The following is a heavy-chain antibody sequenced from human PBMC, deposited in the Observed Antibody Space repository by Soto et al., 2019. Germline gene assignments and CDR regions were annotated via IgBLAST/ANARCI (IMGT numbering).Heavy chain of an antibody. CDR2: MNPNSGNI. CDR3: ARERAVVITTMGREDYYYYGMDV. V-gene: IGHV1-8*01. D-gene: IGHD3-22*01. CDR1: GYTFTSYD. Sequence: QVQLVQSGAEVKKPGASVKVSCKASGYTFTSYDINWVRQATGQRLEWMGWMNPNSGNIGYAQKFQGRVTMTRNTSISTAYMELSSLRSEDTAVYYCARERAVVITTMGREDYYYYGMDVWGQGTTVTVSS. J-gene: IGHJ6*02.